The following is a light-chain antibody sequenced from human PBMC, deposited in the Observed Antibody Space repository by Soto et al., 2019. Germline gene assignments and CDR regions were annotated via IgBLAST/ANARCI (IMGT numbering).Light chain of an antibody. Sequence: EIVLTQAPATLYLSAGERATLSCSASRSVGNSLAWYQKKPGQAHGLLIYAASPKATGIPARFSGSGSGTDFTLTISRLEPEEFSVYCCQQQADFPLTVGGGPEVEIK. J-gene: IGKJ4*01. V-gene: IGKV3-11*01. CDR1: RSVGNS. CDR2: AAS. CDR3: QQQADFPLT.